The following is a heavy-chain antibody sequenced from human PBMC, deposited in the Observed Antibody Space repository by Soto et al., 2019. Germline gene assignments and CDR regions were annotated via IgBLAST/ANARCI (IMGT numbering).Heavy chain of an antibody. V-gene: IGHV3-21*06. D-gene: IGHD3-10*01. CDR1: GFTFSYYP. J-gene: IGHJ4*02. Sequence: LRLSCSASGFTFSYYPLHWVRRAPGKGLEWVSSISGIRDYIRYADSVKGRFTISRDNAKTSLYLQMNSLTAEDTAVYYCAREGVHNYTEYYFDYWGQGTLVTVSS. CDR3: AREGVHNYTEYYFDY. CDR2: ISGIRDYI.